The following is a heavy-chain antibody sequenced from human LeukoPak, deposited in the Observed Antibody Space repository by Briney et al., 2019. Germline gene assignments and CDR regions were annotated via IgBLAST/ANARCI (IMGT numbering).Heavy chain of an antibody. V-gene: IGHV1-69*04. J-gene: IGHJ3*02. D-gene: IGHD3-10*01. Sequence: SVTLSCKASGGTFSSYTISWVRQAPGQGLEWMGRIIPILGIANYAQKFQGRVTITADKSTSTAYMELSSLRSEDTAVYYCARDLRYYYGSGTGQDAFDIWGQGTMVTVSS. CDR2: IIPILGIA. CDR3: ARDLRYYYGSGTGQDAFDI. CDR1: GGTFSSYT.